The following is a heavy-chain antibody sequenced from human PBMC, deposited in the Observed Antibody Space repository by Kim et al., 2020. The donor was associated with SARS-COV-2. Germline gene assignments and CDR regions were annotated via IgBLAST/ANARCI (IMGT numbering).Heavy chain of an antibody. CDR3: AREGTLVTLRYFDWSPPRWSIGMDV. CDR2: INPNSGGT. CDR1: GYTFTGYY. J-gene: IGHJ6*02. Sequence: ASVKVSCKASGYTFTGYYMHWVRQAPGQGLEWMGWINPNSGGTNYAQKFQGRVTMTRDTSISTAYMELSRLRSDDTAVYYCAREGTLVTLRYFDWSPPRWSIGMDVCGQGTTVTVTS. V-gene: IGHV1-2*02. D-gene: IGHD3-9*01.